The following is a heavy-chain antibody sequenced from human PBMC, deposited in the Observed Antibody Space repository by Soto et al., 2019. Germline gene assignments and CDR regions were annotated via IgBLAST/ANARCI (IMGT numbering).Heavy chain of an antibody. J-gene: IGHJ5*02. V-gene: IGHV3-30-3*01. D-gene: IGHD3-10*01. CDR3: ARDRADYYYGSGPFDP. CDR1: GFTFSSYA. Sequence: QVQLVESGGGVVQPGRSLRLSCAASGFTFSSYAMHWVRQAPGKGLEWVAVISYDGNKKYYAGSVKGRFTISRDNSKNTLYLQMNSLRAEDTAVYYCARDRADYYYGSGPFDPWGQGTLVTVSS. CDR2: ISYDGNKK.